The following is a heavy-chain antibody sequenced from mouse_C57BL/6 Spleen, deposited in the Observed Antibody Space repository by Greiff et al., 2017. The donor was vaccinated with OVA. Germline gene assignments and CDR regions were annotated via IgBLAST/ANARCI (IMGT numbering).Heavy chain of an antibody. CDR2: IHPNSGST. Sequence: VQLQQPGAELVKPGASVKLSCKASGYTFTSYWMHWVKQRPGQGLEWIGMIHPNSGSTNYNEKFKSKATLTVDKSSSTAYMQLSSLTSEDSAVYYCARWDPSYAMDYWGQGTSVTVSS. V-gene: IGHV1-64*01. D-gene: IGHD4-1*01. CDR1: GYTFTSYW. CDR3: ARWDPSYAMDY. J-gene: IGHJ4*01.